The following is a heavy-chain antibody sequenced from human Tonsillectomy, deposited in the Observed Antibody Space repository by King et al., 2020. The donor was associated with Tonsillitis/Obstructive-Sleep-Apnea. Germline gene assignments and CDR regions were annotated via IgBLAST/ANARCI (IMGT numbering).Heavy chain of an antibody. CDR1: GGSISSNSYY. Sequence: VQLQESGPGLVKPSETLSLTCTVSGGSISSNSYYWGWIRQPPGKGLEWIGSIYYSGSTYYNPSLKSRVTISIDTSKNQFSLKLSSVTAADTAVYYCARILGAYYFDYWGQGTLVTVSS. CDR3: ARILGAYYFDY. J-gene: IGHJ4*02. CDR2: IYYSGST. D-gene: IGHD2-8*02. V-gene: IGHV4-39*01.